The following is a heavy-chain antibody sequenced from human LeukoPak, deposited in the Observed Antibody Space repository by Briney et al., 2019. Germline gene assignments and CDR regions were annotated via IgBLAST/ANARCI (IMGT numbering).Heavy chain of an antibody. CDR2: IYTSGST. CDR3: ARDVYYYDSSGYHLFDY. CDR1: GGSISSYY. J-gene: IGHJ4*02. D-gene: IGHD3-22*01. Sequence: SETLSLTCTVSGGSISSYYWSWIRQPAGKGLEWIGRIYTSGSTNYNPSLKSRVTMSLDTSKNQFSLKLSSVTAADTAVYYCARDVYYYDSSGYHLFDYWGQGTLVTVSS. V-gene: IGHV4-4*07.